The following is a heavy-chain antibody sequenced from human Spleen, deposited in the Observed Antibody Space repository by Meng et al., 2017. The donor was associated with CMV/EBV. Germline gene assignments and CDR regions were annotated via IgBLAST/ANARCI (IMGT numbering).Heavy chain of an antibody. CDR3: ARDRGGLDY. V-gene: IGHV4-30-4*08. CDR2: IYYSEST. J-gene: IGHJ4*02. Sequence: QVPLQEAGPGLVKPSPTLSLTCTVSGVSSSSCGYYWSWIRQPPGKGLEWSGYIYYSESTYYNPSLKSRVTISVDTSKNQFSLKLSSVTAADTAVYYCARDRGGLDYWGQGTLVTVSS. CDR1: GVSSSSCGYY. D-gene: IGHD2-15*01.